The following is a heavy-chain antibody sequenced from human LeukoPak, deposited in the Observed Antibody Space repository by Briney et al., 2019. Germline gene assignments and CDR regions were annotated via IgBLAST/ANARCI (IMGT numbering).Heavy chain of an antibody. J-gene: IGHJ4*02. Sequence: GGSLRLSCAASGFTFSDYYMSWIRQAPGKGLEWVSYISSSGSTIYYADSVKGRFTISRDNAKNSLYLQMNSLRAEDTAVYYCARTGYSSSWFQPYFDYWGQGTLVTVSS. CDR1: GFTFSDYY. CDR3: ARTGYSSSWFQPYFDY. D-gene: IGHD6-13*01. V-gene: IGHV3-11*04. CDR2: ISSSGSTI.